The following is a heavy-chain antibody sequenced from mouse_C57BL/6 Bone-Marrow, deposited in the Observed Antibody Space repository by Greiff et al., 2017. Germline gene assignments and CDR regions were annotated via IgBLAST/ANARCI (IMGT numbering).Heavy chain of an antibody. CDR3: ARYPRYDNDVSYYCDD. CDR2: LSGGGGNT. CDR1: GFTFSSYT. D-gene: IGHD2-4*01. Sequence: EVKLVESGGGLVKPGGSLKLSCAASGFTFSSYTMSWVRQTPEKRLEWVATLSGGGGNTYYPDSVKGRFTISRDNAKNTLYLQMSSLRSEDTALYYCARYPRYDNDVSYYCDDRGQGTTLTVAS. J-gene: IGHJ2*01. V-gene: IGHV5-9*01.